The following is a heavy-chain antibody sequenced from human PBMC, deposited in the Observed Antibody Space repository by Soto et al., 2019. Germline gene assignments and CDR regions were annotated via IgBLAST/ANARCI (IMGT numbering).Heavy chain of an antibody. CDR3: AGDTWDY. CDR2: IWYDGSNK. CDR1: GFTFSSYG. Sequence: QVQLVESGGGVVQPGRSLRLSCAASGFTFSSYGMHWVRQAPGKGLEWVAVIWYDGSNKYYADSVKGRFTISRDNSKNTLYRPMNRRRAEDTAVYYCAGDTWDYWGQGTLVTVSS. V-gene: IGHV3-33*01. J-gene: IGHJ4*02.